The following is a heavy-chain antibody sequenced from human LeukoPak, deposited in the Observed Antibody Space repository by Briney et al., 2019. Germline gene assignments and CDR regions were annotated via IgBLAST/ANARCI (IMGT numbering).Heavy chain of an antibody. Sequence: GGSLRLSCAASGFTFSTYSMNWVRQAPGKGLEWVSSISSSSSYIYYADSVKGRFTISRDNAKNSLYLQMNSLRAEDTAVYYCARCTATSSTSCYAADYWGQGTLVTVSS. CDR2: ISSSSSYI. CDR1: GFTFSTYS. J-gene: IGHJ4*02. V-gene: IGHV3-21*01. D-gene: IGHD2-2*01. CDR3: ARCTATSSTSCYAADY.